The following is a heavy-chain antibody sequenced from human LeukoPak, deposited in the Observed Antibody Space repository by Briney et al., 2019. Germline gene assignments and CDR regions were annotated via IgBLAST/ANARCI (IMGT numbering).Heavy chain of an antibody. CDR3: ARRYSYVDY. Sequence: GESLKISCKGAGYTFTSYWIGWVRQMPGKGLEWMGIIYPSDSDSRYSPSFRGQVTISADKSISTAYLQWSSLKASDTAMYYCARRYSYVDYWGQGTLVTVSS. CDR2: IYPSDSDS. J-gene: IGHJ4*02. CDR1: GYTFTSYW. D-gene: IGHD5-18*01. V-gene: IGHV5-51*01.